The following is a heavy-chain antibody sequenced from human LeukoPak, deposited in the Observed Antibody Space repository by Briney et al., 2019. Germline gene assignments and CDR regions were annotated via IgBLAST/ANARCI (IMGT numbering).Heavy chain of an antibody. D-gene: IGHD5-18*01. CDR3: ARDSADTAMAATVDY. Sequence: GGSLRLSCAASGFTFSDYYMSWIRQAPGKGLEWVSYISSSGSTIYYADSVKGRFAISRDNAKNSLYLQMNSLRAEDTAVYYCARDSADTAMAATVDYWGQGTLVTVSS. J-gene: IGHJ4*02. CDR1: GFTFSDYY. V-gene: IGHV3-11*01. CDR2: ISSSGSTI.